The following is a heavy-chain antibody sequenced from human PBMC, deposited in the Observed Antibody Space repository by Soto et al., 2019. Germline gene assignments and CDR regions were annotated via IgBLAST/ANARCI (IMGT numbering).Heavy chain of an antibody. V-gene: IGHV3-64D*06. D-gene: IGHD2-15*01. Sequence: PGGSLRLSCSASGFTFSSYAMHWVRQAPGKGLEYVSAISSNGGSTYYADSVKGRFTISRDNSKNTLYLQMSSLRVEDTAVYYCVKGGVGNCSGGSCYYGIWGQGTMVTVSS. CDR3: VKGGVGNCSGGSCYYGI. CDR1: GFTFSSYA. J-gene: IGHJ3*02. CDR2: ISSNGGST.